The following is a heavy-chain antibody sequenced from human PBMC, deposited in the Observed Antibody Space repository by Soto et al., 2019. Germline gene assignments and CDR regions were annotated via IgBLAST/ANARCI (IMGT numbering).Heavy chain of an antibody. D-gene: IGHD3-22*01. J-gene: IGHJ5*02. CDR1: GYTFTSYG. V-gene: IGHV1-18*01. Sequence: QVQLVQSGAEVKKPGASVKVSCKASGYTFTSYGISWVRQAPGQGLEWMGWISASNGNTNYAQKLQGRVTMTTDTSTSTVYRELRSLRSDATAVYYCARGGIVVVTDGEVDDNWFDPWGQGTLVTVSS. CDR3: ARGGIVVVTDGEVDDNWFDP. CDR2: ISASNGNT.